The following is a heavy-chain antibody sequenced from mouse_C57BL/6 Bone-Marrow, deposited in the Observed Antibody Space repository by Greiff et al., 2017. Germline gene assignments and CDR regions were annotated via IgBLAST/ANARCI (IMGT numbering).Heavy chain of an antibody. Sequence: VQLQQSGAELVRPGTSVKVSCKASGYAFTNYLIEWVKQRPGQGLEWIGVINPGSGGTNYNEKFKGKATLTADKSSSTAYMQLSSLTSEDSAVYLWERRAWGTRGFAYWGQGTLVTVSA. D-gene: IGHD3-1*01. J-gene: IGHJ3*01. CDR3: ERRAWGTRGFAY. CDR1: GYAFTNYL. V-gene: IGHV1-54*01. CDR2: INPGSGGT.